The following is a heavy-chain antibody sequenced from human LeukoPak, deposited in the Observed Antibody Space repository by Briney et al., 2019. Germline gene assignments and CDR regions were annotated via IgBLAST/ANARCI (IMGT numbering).Heavy chain of an antibody. J-gene: IGHJ4*02. V-gene: IGHV1-18*01. CDR1: GYTFTSYG. CDR3: ATEGGWQPTDYGDHVY. D-gene: IGHD4-17*01. Sequence: ASVKVSCKASGYTFTSYGITWVRQAPGQGLEWMEWISPYNGNTNYPQKLQGRVTMTTDTSTSTAYMELRSLRSDDTALYYCATEGGWQPTDYGDHVYWGQGTLVTVSS. CDR2: ISPYNGNT.